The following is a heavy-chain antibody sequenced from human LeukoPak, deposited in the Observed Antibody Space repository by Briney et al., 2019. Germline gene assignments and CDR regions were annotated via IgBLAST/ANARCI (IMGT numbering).Heavy chain of an antibody. CDR3: ARDEPTVTTGPPVGS. J-gene: IGHJ4*02. CDR2: IKQDGSEK. D-gene: IGHD4-17*01. CDR1: GFKFSSYW. Sequence: PGESLRLSCVASGFKFSSYWMSWVRQAPGKGLEWVANIKQDGSEKYYVDSVKGRFTISRDNGKNSLFLQMHSLRADDTAVYYCARDEPTVTTGPPVGSWGQGTLVTVSS. V-gene: IGHV3-7*01.